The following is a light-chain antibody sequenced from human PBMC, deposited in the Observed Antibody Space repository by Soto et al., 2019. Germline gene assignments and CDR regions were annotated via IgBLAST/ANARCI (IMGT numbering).Light chain of an antibody. J-gene: IGKJ1*01. CDR3: QQYNDWWWT. CDR2: DAS. Sequence: EIVMTQSPATLSVSPGERATLSCRASQTVINKLAWFQQEPGQAPRLLIYDASTRATGIPARFSGSGSGTEFTLTISSLQSEDFAVYYCQQYNDWWWTFGQGTKVDIK. CDR1: QTVINK. V-gene: IGKV3-15*01.